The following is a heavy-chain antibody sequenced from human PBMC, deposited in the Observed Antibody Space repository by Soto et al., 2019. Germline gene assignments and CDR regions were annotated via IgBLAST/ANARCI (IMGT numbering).Heavy chain of an antibody. CDR1: GGSISSGGYY. V-gene: IGHV4-31*03. CDR3: ARGDRYYGWFDP. Sequence: SETLSLTCTVSGGSISSGGYYWSWIRQHPGKGLEWIGYIYYSGSTYYNPSLKSRVTISVDTSKNQFSLKLSSVTAADTAVYYCARGDRYYGWFDPWGQGTLVTVSS. J-gene: IGHJ5*02. D-gene: IGHD3-3*01. CDR2: IYYSGST.